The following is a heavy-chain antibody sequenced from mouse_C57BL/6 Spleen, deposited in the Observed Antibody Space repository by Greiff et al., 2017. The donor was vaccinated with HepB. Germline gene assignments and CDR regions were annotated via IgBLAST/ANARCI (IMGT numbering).Heavy chain of an antibody. CDR1: GYSFTDYN. D-gene: IGHD1-1*01. J-gene: IGHJ1*03. V-gene: IGHV1-39*01. CDR2: INPNYGTT. Sequence: VQLQQSGPELVKPGASVKISCKASGYSFTDYNMNWVKQSNGKSLEWIGVINPNYGTTSYNQKFKGKATLTVDQSSSTAYMQLSSLTYEDSAVYYCAREGDGYYYGSSGYFDVWGTGTTVTVSS. CDR3: AREGDGYYYGSSGYFDV.